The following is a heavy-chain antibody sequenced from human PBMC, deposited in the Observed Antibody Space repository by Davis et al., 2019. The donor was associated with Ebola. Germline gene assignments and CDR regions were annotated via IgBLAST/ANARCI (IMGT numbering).Heavy chain of an antibody. V-gene: IGHV2-26*01. J-gene: IGHJ4*02. CDR1: GFSLVNIKMG. D-gene: IGHD4-23*01. CDR2: IYSDDEK. Sequence: SGPTLVKPTETLTLTCTVSGFSLVNIKMGVTWIRQPPGKALEWLAYIYSDDEKSYITSLERRLTISQDISKSQVVLTMTNMDPVDTAIYYCARINDDGGSYELDHWGQGTLVTVSS. CDR3: ARINDDGGSYELDH.